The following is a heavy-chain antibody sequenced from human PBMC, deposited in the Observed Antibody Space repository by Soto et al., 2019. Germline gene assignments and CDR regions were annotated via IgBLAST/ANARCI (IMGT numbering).Heavy chain of an antibody. Sequence: GASVKVSCKASGYTFASYAISWMRQAPGQGLEWMGGIIPIFGTANYAQKFQGRVTITADESTSTAYMELSSLRSEDTAVYYCARDRSGWYNNWFDPWGQGTLVTVSS. CDR2: IIPIFGTA. CDR3: ARDRSGWYNNWFDP. V-gene: IGHV1-69*13. CDR1: GYTFASYA. J-gene: IGHJ5*02. D-gene: IGHD6-19*01.